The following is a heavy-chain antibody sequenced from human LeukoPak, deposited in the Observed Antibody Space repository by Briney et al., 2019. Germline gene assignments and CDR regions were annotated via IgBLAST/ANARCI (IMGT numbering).Heavy chain of an antibody. V-gene: IGHV3-21*01. CDR2: ISGLSSYT. D-gene: IGHD3-16*01. CDR1: GFTFSDYD. J-gene: IGHJ4*02. CDR3: GKAFPPLRTSSAGDL. Sequence: GGSLRLSCSASGFTFSDYDMNWVRQAPGKGLEWVSSISGLSSYTYYGESVKGRFSISRDNAKNSLYLQMNSLGAEDTAAYYFGKAFPPLRTSSAGDLWGQGILVTVSS.